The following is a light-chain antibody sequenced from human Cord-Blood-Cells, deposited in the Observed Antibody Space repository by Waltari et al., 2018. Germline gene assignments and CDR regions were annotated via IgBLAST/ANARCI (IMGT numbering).Light chain of an antibody. CDR2: DAS. CDR3: QQSSNWPPGFT. CDR1: QSVSSY. V-gene: IGKV3-11*01. J-gene: IGKJ3*01. Sequence: EIVLTQSPATLSLSPGERATLSCRASQSVSSYLAWYQQKPGQAPRLLIYDASNSATGIPARFSGSASGTDFTRTIGSLEPEDFAVYYCQQSSNWPPGFTFGPGTKVDIK.